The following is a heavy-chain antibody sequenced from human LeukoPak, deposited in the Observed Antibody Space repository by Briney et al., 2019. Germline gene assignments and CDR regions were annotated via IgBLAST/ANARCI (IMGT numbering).Heavy chain of an antibody. D-gene: IGHD3-10*01. J-gene: IGHJ4*02. Sequence: GGSLRLSCAASGFTFDDYAMHWVRQAPGKGLEWVSGISWNSGSIGYADSVKGRFTISRDNAKNSLYLQMNSLRAEDTALYYCAKDMVVRGVIITHIYDFDYWGQGTLVTVSS. CDR1: GFTFDDYA. V-gene: IGHV3-9*01. CDR2: ISWNSGSI. CDR3: AKDMVVRGVIITHIYDFDY.